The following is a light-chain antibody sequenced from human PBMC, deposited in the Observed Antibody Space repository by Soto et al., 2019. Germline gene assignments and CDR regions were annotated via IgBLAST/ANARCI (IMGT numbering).Light chain of an antibody. V-gene: IGKV3-15*01. CDR1: QSISTK. Sequence: EIVMTQFPATLSKSPGESATFSCRASQSISTKLAWYQQRPGRAPRLLMYGASTGATGIPARFSGSGSGTEFTLTISSLQSEDFAVYYCQQYSSWVWTFGQGTKVEIK. CDR3: QQYSSWVWT. CDR2: GAS. J-gene: IGKJ1*01.